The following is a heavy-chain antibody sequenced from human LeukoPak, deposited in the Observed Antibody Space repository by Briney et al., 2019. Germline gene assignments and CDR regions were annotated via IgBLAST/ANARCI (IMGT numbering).Heavy chain of an antibody. CDR3: ARLLWFGESGFDAFDM. CDR2: IIPIFGTA. CDR1: GGTFSSYA. Sequence: WASVKVSCKASGGTFSSYAISWVRQAPGQGLEWMGGIIPIFGTANYAQKFQGRVTITADKSTSTAYMELSSLRSDDTAVYYCARLLWFGESGFDAFDMWGQGTMVTVSS. J-gene: IGHJ3*02. D-gene: IGHD3-10*01. V-gene: IGHV1-69*06.